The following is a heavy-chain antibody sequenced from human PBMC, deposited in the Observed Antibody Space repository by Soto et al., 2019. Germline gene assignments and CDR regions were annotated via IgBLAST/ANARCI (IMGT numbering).Heavy chain of an antibody. CDR2: ISGSGGST. Sequence: EVQLLESRGGLVQPGGSLRLSCAASGFTFSSYAMSWVRQAPGKGLEWVSAISGSGGSTYYADSVKGRFTISRDNSKNTLYLQMNSLRAEDTAVYYCARIDGDYYYFDYWGQGTLVTVSS. D-gene: IGHD4-17*01. J-gene: IGHJ4*02. V-gene: IGHV3-23*01. CDR3: ARIDGDYYYFDY. CDR1: GFTFSSYA.